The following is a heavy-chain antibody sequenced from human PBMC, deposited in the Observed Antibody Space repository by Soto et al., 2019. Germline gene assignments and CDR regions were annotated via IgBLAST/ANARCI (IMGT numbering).Heavy chain of an antibody. CDR1: GYSFTSYW. CDR3: ANQTRTYSGGWYWPHLGPRGTFDY. D-gene: IGHD6-19*01. CDR2: IDPSDSYT. J-gene: IGHJ4*02. Sequence: GESLKISCKGSGYSFTSYWISWVRQMPGKGLEWMGRIDPSDSYTNYSPSFQGHVTISADKSISTAYLQWSSLKASDTAMYYCANQTRTYSGGWYWPHLGPRGTFDYGGQGTLVPVSS. V-gene: IGHV5-10-1*01.